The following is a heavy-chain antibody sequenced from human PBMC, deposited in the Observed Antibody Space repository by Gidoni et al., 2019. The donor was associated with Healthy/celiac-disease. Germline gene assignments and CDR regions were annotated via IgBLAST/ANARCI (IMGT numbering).Heavy chain of an antibody. J-gene: IGHJ4*02. V-gene: IGHV3-23*01. Sequence: EVQLLESGGGLVQPGGSLSLSCAASGFPFSSYAMSWVRQAPGKGLEWVSAISGSGGSTYYADSVKGRFTISRDNSKNTLYLQMNSLRAEDTAVYYCAKGQQLVLYFDYWGQGTLVTVSS. CDR2: ISGSGGST. D-gene: IGHD6-13*01. CDR3: AKGQQLVLYFDY. CDR1: GFPFSSYA.